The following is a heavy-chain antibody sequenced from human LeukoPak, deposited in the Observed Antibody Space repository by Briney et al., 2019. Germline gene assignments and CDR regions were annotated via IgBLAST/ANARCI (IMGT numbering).Heavy chain of an antibody. D-gene: IGHD3-22*01. CDR1: GFTFSRYG. J-gene: IGHJ4*02. CDR2: LSGSGAST. CDR3: ARDIYYYDSSGYYFPGGSDY. Sequence: GGTLRLSCAASGFTFSRYGMNWVRQAPGKGLEWVSALSGSGASTYYADSVKGRFTISRDNSKNTLYLQMNSLRAEDTAVYYCARDIYYYDSSGYYFPGGSDYWGQGTLVTVSS. V-gene: IGHV3-23*01.